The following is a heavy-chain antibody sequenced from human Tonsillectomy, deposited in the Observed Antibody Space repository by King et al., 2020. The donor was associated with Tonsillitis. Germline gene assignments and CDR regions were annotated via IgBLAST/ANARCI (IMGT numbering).Heavy chain of an antibody. J-gene: IGHJ6*02. CDR2: ISSSSSYI. V-gene: IGHV3-21*01. CDR1: GFTFCSYS. CDR3: ARDCSGGSCYPYYYGMDV. Sequence: VQLVESGGGLVKPGGSLRLSCAASGFTFCSYSMNWVRQSPGKGLEWVSSISSSSSYIYYADSVKGRFAISRDNAKHSLYLQMNSLRAEDTAVYYCARDCSGGSCYPYYYGMDVWGQGTTVTVS. D-gene: IGHD2-15*01.